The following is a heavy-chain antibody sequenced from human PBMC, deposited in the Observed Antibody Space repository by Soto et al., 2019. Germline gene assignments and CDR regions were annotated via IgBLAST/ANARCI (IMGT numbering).Heavy chain of an antibody. D-gene: IGHD6-13*01. CDR1: GFTFSSYW. CDR2: IKQEGSEK. CDR3: ARITIEAAGRFDP. Sequence: EVQLVESGGGLVQPGGSLRLSCAASGFTFSSYWMSWVRQAPGKGLERVANIKQEGSEKYYVDSVKGRFTISRDNANNSLYLQKNSLRAEETAVYYCARITIEAAGRFDPWGQGTLVTVSS. J-gene: IGHJ5*02. V-gene: IGHV3-7*01.